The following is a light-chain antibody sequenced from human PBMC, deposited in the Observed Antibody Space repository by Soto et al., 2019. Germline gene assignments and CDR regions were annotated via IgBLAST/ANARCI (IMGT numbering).Light chain of an antibody. CDR3: SSYTSSTPRV. CDR1: SSDVGDYNY. V-gene: IGLV2-14*01. J-gene: IGLJ1*01. CDR2: DVS. Sequence: QSALTQPASVSGSPGQSITISCTGTSSDVGDYNYVSWYQQHPGKAPKLMIYDVSNRPSGVSNRFSGSKSGSTASLTISGLQAEYEADYYCSSYTSSTPRVFGTGTKVTVL.